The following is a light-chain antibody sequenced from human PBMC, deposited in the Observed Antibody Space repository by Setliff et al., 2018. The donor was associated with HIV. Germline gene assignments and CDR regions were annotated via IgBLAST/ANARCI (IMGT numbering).Light chain of an antibody. CDR2: QAS. CDR3: CSNTGSNTYV. J-gene: IGLJ1*01. Sequence: SALTQPASVSGSPGQSITISCTGTSSDIGRYNLVSWYQQQPGKPPKLMIYQASKRPSGVSNRFSGSKSGNTASLTISGLQAEDEADYYCCSNTGSNTYVFGTGTKVTVL. V-gene: IGLV2-23*01. CDR1: SSDIGRYNL.